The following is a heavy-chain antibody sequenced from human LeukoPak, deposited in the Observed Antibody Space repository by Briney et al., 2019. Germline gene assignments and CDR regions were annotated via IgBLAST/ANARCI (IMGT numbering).Heavy chain of an antibody. CDR2: IKSNTGGRTT. CDR1: GFIFSSYW. CDR3: TTATYWGGYYSDY. J-gene: IGHJ4*02. V-gene: IGHV3-15*07. D-gene: IGHD3-16*01. Sequence: AGGSLRLSCAASGFIFSSYWMHWVRQAPGKGLEWVGRIKSNTGGRTTDYAAPAKGRVTISSDDSRTTLYLQMHSLKTEDTAVYYCTTATYWGGYYSDYCGQGTLAPVSS.